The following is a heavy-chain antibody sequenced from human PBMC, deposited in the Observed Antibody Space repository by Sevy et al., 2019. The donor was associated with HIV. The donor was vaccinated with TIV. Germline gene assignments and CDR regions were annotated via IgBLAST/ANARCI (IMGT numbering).Heavy chain of an antibody. J-gene: IGHJ4*02. CDR3: ARDATTPEARKFDY. V-gene: IGHV1-18*01. D-gene: IGHD2-15*01. CDR1: GYTFTSYG. CDR2: ISAYNGNT. Sequence: ASVKVSCKASGYTFTSYGISWVRQAPGQGLEWMGWISAYNGNTNYAQKLQDRVTMTTDTSTSTAYMELRSLRSEDTAVYYCARDATTPEARKFDYWGQGTLVTVSS.